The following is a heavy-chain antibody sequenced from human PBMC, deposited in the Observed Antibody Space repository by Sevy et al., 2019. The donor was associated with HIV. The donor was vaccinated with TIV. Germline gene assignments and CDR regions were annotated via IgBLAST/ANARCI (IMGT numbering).Heavy chain of an antibody. CDR3: AREGSSYDTYYYDYAMDL. D-gene: IGHD3-10*01. J-gene: IGHJ6*02. CDR2: INQDGSEK. Sequence: GGSLRLSCAASGFTFSDYAIHWVRQAPGKGLEWVANINQDGSEKYYVDSVKGRFTISRDNSQNSLSLQMNTLRVDDTAVYFCAREGSSYDTYYYDYAMDLWGLGTTVTVSS. V-gene: IGHV3-7*01. CDR1: GFTFSDYA.